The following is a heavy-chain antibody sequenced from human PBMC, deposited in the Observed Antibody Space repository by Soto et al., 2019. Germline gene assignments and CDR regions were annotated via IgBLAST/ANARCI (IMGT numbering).Heavy chain of an antibody. Sequence: QVQLVQSGAEVKKPGASVKVSCKASGYTFTSYYMHWVRQAPGQGLEWMGIINPSGGSTSYAQKCRGRVPMTRDTSTSTVYMERSSLRSEDTAVYYCARRFGLLDYWGQGTLVTVSS. J-gene: IGHJ4*02. CDR2: INPSGGST. V-gene: IGHV1-46*01. CDR1: GYTFTSYY. CDR3: ARRFGLLDY. D-gene: IGHD3-16*01.